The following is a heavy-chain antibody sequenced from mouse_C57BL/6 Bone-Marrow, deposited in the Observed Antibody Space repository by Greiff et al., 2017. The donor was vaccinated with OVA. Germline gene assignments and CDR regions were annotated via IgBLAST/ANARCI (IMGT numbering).Heavy chain of an antibody. D-gene: IGHD2-2*01. CDR2: IHPNSGST. CDR1: GYTFTSYW. CDR3: ASWLRWFAY. V-gene: IGHV1-64*01. J-gene: IGHJ3*01. Sequence: QVQLKQPGAELVKPGASVKLSCKASGYTFTSYWMHWVKQRPGQGLEWIGMIHPNSGSTNYNEKFKSKATLTVDKSSSTAYMQLSSLTSEDSAVYYCASWLRWFAYWGQGTLVTVSA.